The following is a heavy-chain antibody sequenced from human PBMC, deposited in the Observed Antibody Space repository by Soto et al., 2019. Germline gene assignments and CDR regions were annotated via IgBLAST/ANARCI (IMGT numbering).Heavy chain of an antibody. Sequence: ASVKVSCKVSGYTLTELSMHWVRQAPGKGLEWMGGFDPEDGETIYAQKFQGRVTMTEDTSTDTAYMELSSLRSEDTAVYYCATGDIVVVPAAIRVLDIWGQGTMVTVSS. CDR1: GYTLTELS. V-gene: IGHV1-24*01. CDR2: FDPEDGET. CDR3: ATGDIVVVPAAIRVLDI. D-gene: IGHD2-2*01. J-gene: IGHJ3*02.